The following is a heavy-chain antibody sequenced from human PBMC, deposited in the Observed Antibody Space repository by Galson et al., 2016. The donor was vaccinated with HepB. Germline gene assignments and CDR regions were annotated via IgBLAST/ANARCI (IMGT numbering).Heavy chain of an antibody. CDR1: GFVFSNFG. V-gene: IGHV3-23*01. J-gene: IGHJ4*02. Sequence: SLRLSCAASGFVFSNFGLSWVRQAPGKGLEWVASISTRGTTNYSDSVQGRFTISRDNSNNTLYLQMNGLRAEDTAVYYCAKERLVRRIFDHWGQGTLLTVSS. CDR2: ISTRGTT. CDR3: AKERLVRRIFDH. D-gene: IGHD1-1*01.